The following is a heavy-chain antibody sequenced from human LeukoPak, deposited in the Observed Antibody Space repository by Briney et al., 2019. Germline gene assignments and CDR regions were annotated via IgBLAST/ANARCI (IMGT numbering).Heavy chain of an antibody. J-gene: IGHJ4*02. D-gene: IGHD3-22*01. Sequence: PSQTLSLTCTVSGGFISSGGYYWRWIRQHPGKGLEWTGYIYYSGSTYYNPPLKSRVTISVDTSKNQFSLKLSSVTAADTAVCYCARDGGGYYYWGQGTLVTVSS. CDR3: ARDGGGYYY. CDR1: GGFISSGGYY. V-gene: IGHV4-31*03. CDR2: IYYSGST.